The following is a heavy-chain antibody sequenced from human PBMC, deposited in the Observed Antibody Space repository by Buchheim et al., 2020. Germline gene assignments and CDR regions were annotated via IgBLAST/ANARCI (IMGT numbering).Heavy chain of an antibody. J-gene: IGHJ3*01. CDR1: GGSITSGDYY. CDR2: IYSSGYI. Sequence: QVQLQESGPGLVQPSQTLSLTCTVSGGSITSGDYYWTWIRQPPGKGLEWIGYIYSSGYIYYSPSPKSRLTISMDTSKSQFSLKLSSVTATDTAVYYCVGKGSGYNPDAFHLWGQGT. V-gene: IGHV4-30-4*01. D-gene: IGHD3-3*01. CDR3: VGKGSGYNPDAFHL.